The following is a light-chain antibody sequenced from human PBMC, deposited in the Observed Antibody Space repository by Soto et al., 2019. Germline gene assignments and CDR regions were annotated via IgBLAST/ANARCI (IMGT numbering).Light chain of an antibody. CDR1: QSVSSN. CDR2: DAS. J-gene: IGKJ2*01. V-gene: IGKV3-11*01. CDR3: QQRSNWPVT. Sequence: EIVLTQSPATLSLSPGERATLSCRASQSVSSNLAWYQQKPGQAPRLLIYDASNRATGIPARFSGSGSGTDFPLTISSLEPGDFAVYFCQQRSNWPVTFGQGTKLEIK.